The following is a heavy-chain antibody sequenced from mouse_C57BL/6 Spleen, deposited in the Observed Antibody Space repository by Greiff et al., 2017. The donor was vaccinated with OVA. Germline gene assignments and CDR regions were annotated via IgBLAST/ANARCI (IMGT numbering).Heavy chain of an antibody. D-gene: IGHD4-1*01. J-gene: IGHJ4*01. CDR3: ARQVGHYAMDY. Sequence: EVHLVESGGGLVKPGGSLKLSCAASGFTFSDYGMHWVRQAPEKGLEWVAYISSGSSTIYYADTVKGRFTISRDNAKNTLFLQMTSLRSEDTAMYYCARQVGHYAMDYWGQGTSVTVSS. CDR1: GFTFSDYG. V-gene: IGHV5-17*01. CDR2: ISSGSSTI.